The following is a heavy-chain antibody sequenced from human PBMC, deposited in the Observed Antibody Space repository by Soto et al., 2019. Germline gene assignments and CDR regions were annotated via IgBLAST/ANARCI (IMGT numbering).Heavy chain of an antibody. CDR2: IWYDGSNK. D-gene: IGHD3-10*01. CDR1: AFAFTDYD. J-gene: IGHJ6*03. Sequence: QVQLVESGGGVVQPGRSLRLSGTTSAFAFTDYDMHWVRQTPGKGLEWVAIIWYDGSNKYYADSVSGRFTISRDDSKNTVCMRMPSLRSEDTAVYYCARRGPSGAGMPGYYYSHMDVWGQGTRVTVSS. V-gene: IGHV3-33*01. CDR3: ARRGPSGAGMPGYYYSHMDV.